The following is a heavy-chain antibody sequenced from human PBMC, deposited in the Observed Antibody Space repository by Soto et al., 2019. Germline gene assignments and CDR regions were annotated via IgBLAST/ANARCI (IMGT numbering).Heavy chain of an antibody. D-gene: IGHD5-12*01. J-gene: IGHJ3*02. CDR1: GGSISSYY. CDR3: ARGPPWTDAFDI. V-gene: IGHV4-59*01. Sequence: QVQLQESGPGLVKLSETLSLTCTVSGGSISSYYWSWIRQSPGKGLEWVAYISHIGTTDYNPSLKSRLTISLDTSKNQFSLKLTSVTAADTAVYYCARGPPWTDAFDIWGQGTKVTVSP. CDR2: ISHIGTT.